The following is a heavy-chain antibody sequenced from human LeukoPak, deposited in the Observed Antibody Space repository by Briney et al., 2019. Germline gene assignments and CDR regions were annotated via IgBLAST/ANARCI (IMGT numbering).Heavy chain of an antibody. CDR1: GGSFSGYY. J-gene: IGHJ1*01. V-gene: IGHV4-34*01. D-gene: IGHD1-26*01. CDR3: ARAISGSYRRGGFFQY. CDR2: INHSGST. Sequence: SETLSLTCAVYGGSFSGYYWSWNRQPPGKGLEWIGEINHSGSTNYNPSLKSRVSISLDTSKNQFSLKLSSVTAADTAAYYCARAISGSYRRGGFFQYWGQGTLVTVSS.